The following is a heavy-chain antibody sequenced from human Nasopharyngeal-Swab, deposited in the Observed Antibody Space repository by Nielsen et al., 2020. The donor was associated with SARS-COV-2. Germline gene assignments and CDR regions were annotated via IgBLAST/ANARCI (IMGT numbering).Heavy chain of an antibody. CDR3: ARGWERWLRSPGNAFDI. V-gene: IGHV1-69*02. D-gene: IGHD5-24*01. CDR2: IIPILGIA. J-gene: IGHJ3*02. Sequence: WVRQAPGQGLEWMGRIIPILGIANYAQKFQGRVTITADKSTSTAYMELSSLRSEDTAVYYCARGWERWLRSPGNAFDIWGQGTMDTVSS.